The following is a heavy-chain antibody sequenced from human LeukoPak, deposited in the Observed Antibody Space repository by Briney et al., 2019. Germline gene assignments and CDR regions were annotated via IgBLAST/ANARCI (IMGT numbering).Heavy chain of an antibody. D-gene: IGHD3-9*01. CDR1: GGSISSSNW. J-gene: IGHJ4*02. CDR3: ASQLPYYDILTGYPGSFDY. V-gene: IGHV4-4*02. CDR2: IYHSGST. Sequence: SETLSLTCAVSGGSISSSNWWSWVRQPPGKGLEWIGEIYHSGSTNYNPSLKSRVTISVDKSKNQFSLKLSSVTAADTAVYYCASQLPYYDILTGYPGSFDYWGQGTLVTVSS.